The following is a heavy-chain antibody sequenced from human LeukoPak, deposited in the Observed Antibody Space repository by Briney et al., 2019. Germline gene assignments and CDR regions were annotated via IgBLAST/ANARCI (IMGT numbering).Heavy chain of an antibody. J-gene: IGHJ6*02. CDR2: MNPNSGNT. Sequence: ASVKVSCKASGYTFTSYDINWVRQATGQGLEWMGWMNPNSGNTGYAQKFQGRVTITRNTSISTAYMELSSLRSEDTAVYYCTKEIYYYGSGRFMDVWGQGTTVTVSS. V-gene: IGHV1-8*03. CDR1: GYTFTSYD. CDR3: TKEIYYYGSGRFMDV. D-gene: IGHD3-10*01.